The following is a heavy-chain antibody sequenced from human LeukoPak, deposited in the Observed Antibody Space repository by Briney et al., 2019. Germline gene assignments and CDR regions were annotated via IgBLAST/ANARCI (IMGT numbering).Heavy chain of an antibody. Sequence: GASVKVSCKASGYTFTSYGISWVRQAPGQGLEWMGWISAYNGNTNYAQKLQGRGTMTTDTSTSTAYMELRSLRSDDTAVYYCAREAYCSSTSSYSKEVDYWGQGTLVTVSS. CDR2: ISAYNGNT. V-gene: IGHV1-18*04. CDR3: AREAYCSSTSSYSKEVDY. CDR1: GYTFTSYG. J-gene: IGHJ4*02. D-gene: IGHD2-2*01.